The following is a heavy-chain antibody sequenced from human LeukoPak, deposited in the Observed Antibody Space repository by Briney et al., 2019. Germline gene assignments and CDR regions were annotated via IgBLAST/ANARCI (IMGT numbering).Heavy chain of an antibody. V-gene: IGHV3-21*01. D-gene: IGHD1-1*01. CDR1: GFTFSSYG. CDR2: ISGSNSYI. Sequence: PGRSLRLSCAASGFTFSSYGMHWVRQAPGKGLEWVSSISGSNSYIFYADSVKGRFTVSRDNAKDSLYLLMNSLRAEDTAVYYCARALTTLTYEGYWGQGTLVTVSS. J-gene: IGHJ4*02. CDR3: ARALTTLTYEGY.